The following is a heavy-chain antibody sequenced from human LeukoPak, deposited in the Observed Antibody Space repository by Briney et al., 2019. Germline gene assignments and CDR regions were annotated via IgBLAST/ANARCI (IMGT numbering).Heavy chain of an antibody. D-gene: IGHD5-12*01. CDR1: GYTFTTYG. V-gene: IGHV1-46*01. Sequence: GASVKVSCKASGYTFTTYGINWVRQAPGQGLEWMGIINPSGGSTSYAQKFQGRVTMTRDTSTSTVYMELSSLRSEDTAVYYCARVRGGATNYHPNYFDYWGQGTLVTVSS. J-gene: IGHJ4*02. CDR2: INPSGGST. CDR3: ARVRGGATNYHPNYFDY.